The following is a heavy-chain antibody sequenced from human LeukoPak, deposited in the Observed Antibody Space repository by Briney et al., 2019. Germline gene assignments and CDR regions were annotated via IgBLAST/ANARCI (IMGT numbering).Heavy chain of an antibody. Sequence: SETLSLTCTVSGGSISDDYWSWIRQPAGKGPEWIGRIYNSVPANYNPSLKSRVTMSVDTSKNQLSLRLRSVTAADTAVYYCARGAGPFDSWGQGTLVTVSS. J-gene: IGHJ4*02. CDR2: IYNSVPA. CDR3: ARGAGPFDS. CDR1: GGSISDDY. D-gene: IGHD6-19*01. V-gene: IGHV4-4*07.